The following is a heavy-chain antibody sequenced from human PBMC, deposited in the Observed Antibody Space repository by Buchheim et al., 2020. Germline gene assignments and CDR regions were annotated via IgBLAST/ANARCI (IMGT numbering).Heavy chain of an antibody. CDR3: AKATIFGDDYYYGMDV. V-gene: IGHV3-30*18. CDR1: GFTFSSYG. CDR2: ISYDGSNK. D-gene: IGHD3-3*01. J-gene: IGHJ6*02. Sequence: QVQLVESGGGVVQPGRSLRLSCAASGFTFSSYGMHWVRQAPGKGLEWVAVISYDGSNKYYADSVKGRFTISRDNSKNTLYLQMNSLRAEDTAVYYCAKATIFGDDYYYGMDVWGQGTT.